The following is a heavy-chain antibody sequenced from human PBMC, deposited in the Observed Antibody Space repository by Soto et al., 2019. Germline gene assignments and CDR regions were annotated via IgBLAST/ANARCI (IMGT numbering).Heavy chain of an antibody. CDR3: ASRPPSRTYPSDFDS. CDR1: GFTFSSYA. D-gene: IGHD2-2*01. Sequence: GGSLRLSCAASGFTFSSYAMSWVRQAPGKGLERVSAISGSGGSTYYADSVKGRFTISRDNAKNSLYLQLNSLRVEDTAVYYCASRPPSRTYPSDFDSWGQGAQVTVSS. V-gene: IGHV3-23*01. J-gene: IGHJ4*02. CDR2: ISGSGGST.